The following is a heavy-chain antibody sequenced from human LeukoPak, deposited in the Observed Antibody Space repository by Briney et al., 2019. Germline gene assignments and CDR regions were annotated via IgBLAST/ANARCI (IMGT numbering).Heavy chain of an antibody. CDR3: ARRGTVNDYYYRDV. CDR1: GGSISSGGYY. J-gene: IGHJ6*03. D-gene: IGHD1-1*01. Sequence: SETLSLTCTVSGGSISSGGYYWSWIRQPPGKGLEWIGYIYYSGSTYYNPSLKSRVTISLDTSKNQFSLKLSSVTAADTAVYYCARRGTVNDYYYRDVGGKGTTVTVFS. V-gene: IGHV4-30-4*08. CDR2: IYYSGST.